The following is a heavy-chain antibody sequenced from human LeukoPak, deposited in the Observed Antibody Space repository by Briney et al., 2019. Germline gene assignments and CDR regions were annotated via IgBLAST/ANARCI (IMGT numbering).Heavy chain of an antibody. V-gene: IGHV3-64*01. CDR1: GFTFSSCA. J-gene: IGHJ4*02. CDR2: ISDSGGST. Sequence: GGSLRLSCAASGFTFSSCAMSWVRQAPGKGLEYVSAISDSGGSTYYANSVTGRFTISRDNSKNTLYLQMGSLRADDMALYYCARVSNNYCVDYWGQGTLVTVSS. CDR3: ARVSNNYCVDY. D-gene: IGHD2-21*01.